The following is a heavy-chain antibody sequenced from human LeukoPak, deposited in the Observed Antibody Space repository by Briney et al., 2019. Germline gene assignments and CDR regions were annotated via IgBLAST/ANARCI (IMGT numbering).Heavy chain of an antibody. CDR2: ITSDSDST. Sequence: SGGSLRLSCAASGFTFSSYAMSWVRQAPGKGLEWVSVITSDSDSTYYADSVKGRFTLSRDNSKNTLYLQMNSLRAEDTAIYYCASGDTSSWYSFDYWGQGTLVTVSS. CDR3: ASGDTSSWYSFDY. V-gene: IGHV3-23*01. D-gene: IGHD6-13*01. CDR1: GFTFSSYA. J-gene: IGHJ4*02.